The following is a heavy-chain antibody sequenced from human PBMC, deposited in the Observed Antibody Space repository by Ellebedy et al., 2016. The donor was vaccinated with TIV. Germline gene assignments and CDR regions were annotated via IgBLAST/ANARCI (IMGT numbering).Heavy chain of an antibody. CDR1: GGPISSYY. J-gene: IGHJ4*02. Sequence: GSLRLXCTVSGGPISSYYWSWIRQPPGKGLEWIGYIYYSGSTNYNPSLKSRVTISVDTSKNQFSLKLSSVTAADTAVYYCARASMRITVTAPFDYWGQGTLVTVSS. CDR3: ARASMRITVTAPFDY. CDR2: IYYSGST. D-gene: IGHD2-21*02. V-gene: IGHV4-59*12.